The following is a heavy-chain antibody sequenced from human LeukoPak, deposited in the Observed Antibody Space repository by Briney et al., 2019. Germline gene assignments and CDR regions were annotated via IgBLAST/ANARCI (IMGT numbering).Heavy chain of an antibody. Sequence: GESLKISCKGSGYSFTNYWIGWVRQMPGKGLEWMGLVFPGDSDTKYSPSFQGQVTISADKSTSTAYLQWSSLKASDTAMYYCATYFAGAETFDIWGQGTMVTVSS. CDR3: ATYFAGAETFDI. J-gene: IGHJ3*02. CDR2: VFPGDSDT. D-gene: IGHD3-16*01. V-gene: IGHV5-51*01. CDR1: GYSFTNYW.